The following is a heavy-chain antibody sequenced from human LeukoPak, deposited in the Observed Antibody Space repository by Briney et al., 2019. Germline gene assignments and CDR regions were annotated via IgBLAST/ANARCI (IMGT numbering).Heavy chain of an antibody. CDR2: ISGSGGRA. CDR3: VKGHIDGEGYYYFDY. V-gene: IGHV3-23*01. J-gene: IGHJ4*02. Sequence: PGGSPRLSCAASGFAFSSYAMNWVRQAPGKGLEWVSSISGSGGRAYYADSVKGRFTISRDNSKNTLYLQMNSPRAEDTAVYYCVKGHIDGEGYYYFDYWGQGTLVTVSS. D-gene: IGHD3-22*01. CDR1: GFAFSSYA.